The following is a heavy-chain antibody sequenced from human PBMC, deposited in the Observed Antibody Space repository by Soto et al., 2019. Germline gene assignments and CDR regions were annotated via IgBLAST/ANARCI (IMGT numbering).Heavy chain of an antibody. Sequence: GGSLRLSCAASGFTFGSYVMSWVRQAPGKGLEWVSSVTGGGDSTYYADSVKGRFTISRDNSKNTLYLQMNSLRAEDTAVYYCATSSRFLDWSYTNWGQGTLVTVSS. V-gene: IGHV3-23*01. CDR3: ATSSRFLDWSYTN. J-gene: IGHJ4*02. CDR2: VTGGGDST. D-gene: IGHD3-3*01. CDR1: GFTFGSYV.